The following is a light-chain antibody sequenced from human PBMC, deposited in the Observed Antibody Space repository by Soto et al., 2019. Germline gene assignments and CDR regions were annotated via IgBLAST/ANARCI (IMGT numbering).Light chain of an antibody. CDR2: DAS. Sequence: EIVLTQSPATLSLSPGERATLSCRASHSVNSYLAWYQQKPGQAPRLLIYDASKRATDVPARFSGSGSGTDFTLTISSLEPDDFAVYYCQQRSSWYSFGQGTKLEIK. CDR3: QQRSSWYS. CDR1: HSVNSY. V-gene: IGKV3-11*01. J-gene: IGKJ2*03.